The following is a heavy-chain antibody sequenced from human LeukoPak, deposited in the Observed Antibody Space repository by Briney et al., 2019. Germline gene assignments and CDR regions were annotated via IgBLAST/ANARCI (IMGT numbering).Heavy chain of an antibody. CDR1: GGSISSYY. J-gene: IGHJ4*02. V-gene: IGHV4-4*07. Sequence: EPSETLSLTCTVSGGSISSYYWSWIRQPAGKGLEWIGRIYTSGSTNYNPSLKSRVTMSVDTSKNQFSLKLSSVTAADTAVYYCARLRPGPPDRYIAVAGRHPFDYWGQGTLVTVSS. CDR3: ARLRPGPPDRYIAVAGRHPFDY. CDR2: IYTSGST. D-gene: IGHD6-19*01.